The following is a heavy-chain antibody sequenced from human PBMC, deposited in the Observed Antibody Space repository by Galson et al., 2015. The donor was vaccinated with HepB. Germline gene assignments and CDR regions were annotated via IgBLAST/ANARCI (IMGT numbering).Heavy chain of an antibody. CDR1: GFTFSSYP. CDR2: ISYDGSID. Sequence: SLRLSCAASGFTFSSYPMHWVRQAPGKGPEWVAVISYDGSIDYYADSVKGRFTISRDNPKNTVYLQMSSRRPEETAVYYCARGSAAGTWGYGMDVWGQGTTVSVSS. J-gene: IGHJ6*02. D-gene: IGHD6-13*01. CDR3: ARGSAAGTWGYGMDV. V-gene: IGHV3-30*04.